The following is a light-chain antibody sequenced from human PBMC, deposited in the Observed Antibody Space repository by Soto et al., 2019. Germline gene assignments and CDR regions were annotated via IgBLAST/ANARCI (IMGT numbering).Light chain of an antibody. Sequence: QSVLTQPPSASGTPGQRVTISCSGSSSNIGSNTVNWYQQLPGTAPKLLIYSNNQRPSGVPDRFSGSKSGTSASLAISGFQSEDEAEYYCAAWDDSLNGYVFGTGTKLTVL. V-gene: IGLV1-44*01. J-gene: IGLJ1*01. CDR2: SNN. CDR3: AAWDDSLNGYV. CDR1: SSNIGSNT.